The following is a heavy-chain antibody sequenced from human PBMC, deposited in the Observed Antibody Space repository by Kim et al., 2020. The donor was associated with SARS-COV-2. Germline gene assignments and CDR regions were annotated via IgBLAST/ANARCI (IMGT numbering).Heavy chain of an antibody. D-gene: IGHD6-19*01. CDR2: ISSSGSTI. CDR1: GFTFSSYE. V-gene: IGHV3-48*03. Sequence: GGSLRLSCAASGFTFSSYEMNWVRQPPGKGLEWVSYISSSGSTIYYADSVKGRFTISRDKAKNSLDLQMNSRRVEDSAVYYCARDRGQWLDWGQGTLVTVSS. CDR3: ARDRGQWLD. J-gene: IGHJ4*02.